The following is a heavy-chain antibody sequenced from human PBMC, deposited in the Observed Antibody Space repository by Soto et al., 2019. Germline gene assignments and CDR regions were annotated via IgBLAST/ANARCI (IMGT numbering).Heavy chain of an antibody. J-gene: IGHJ3*02. V-gene: IGHV1-2*02. CDR1: GYTFTDYY. Sequence: QVQLVQSGAEVKKPGASLNVSCKASGYTFTDYYKHWVRQAPGQGLEWMGWINPNSGGTNYAQKFQGRVTMTRDTSISTAYMELSRLRSDDTAVYYCAREKAAAVDDAFDIWGQGTMVTVSS. D-gene: IGHD6-13*01. CDR2: INPNSGGT. CDR3: AREKAAAVDDAFDI.